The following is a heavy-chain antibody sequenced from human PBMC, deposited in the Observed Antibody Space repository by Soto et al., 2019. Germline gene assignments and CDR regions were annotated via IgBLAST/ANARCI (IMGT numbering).Heavy chain of an antibody. V-gene: IGHV3-23*01. J-gene: IGHJ4*02. CDR3: AKVPPAYCGGDCYWYYFDY. Sequence: EVQLLESGGGLVQPGGSLRLSCAASGLTFSSYAMSWVRQAPGKGLEWVSAISGSGGSTYYADSVKGRFTISRDNSKNTLYLQMNSLRAEDTAVYYCAKVPPAYCGGDCYWYYFDYWGQGTLVTVSS. CDR1: GLTFSSYA. CDR2: ISGSGGST. D-gene: IGHD2-21*02.